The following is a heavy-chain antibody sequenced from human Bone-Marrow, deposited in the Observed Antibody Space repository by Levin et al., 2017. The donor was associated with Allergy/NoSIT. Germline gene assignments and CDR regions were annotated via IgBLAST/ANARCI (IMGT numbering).Heavy chain of an antibody. V-gene: IGHV3-30*04. Sequence: GGSLRLSCAASEFIFSRYPMHWVRQAPGKGLEWVAVMSNDGNFKSYADSVKGRFTISRDNSEDTLYLQMNSLRPGDTGVYFCTRGAGSYPWAVFDHWGQGTLVTVSS. D-gene: IGHD3-10*01. J-gene: IGHJ4*02. CDR3: TRGAGSYPWAVFDH. CDR2: MSNDGNFK. CDR1: EFIFSRYP.